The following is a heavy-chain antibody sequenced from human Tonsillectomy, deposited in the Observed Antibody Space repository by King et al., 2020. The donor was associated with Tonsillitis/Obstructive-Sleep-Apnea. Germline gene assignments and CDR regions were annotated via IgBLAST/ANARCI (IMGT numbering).Heavy chain of an antibody. CDR1: GYVYTTFW. CDR3: ARHGSGGSWGAFDI. Sequence: QLVQSGPEVKKPGESLKISCQSSGYVYTTFWIGWVRQMPGKGLEWMGIIYPGDSDTTYSPSFQGQVTMSVDKSINTAYLQWSSLKASDTAIYYCARHGSGGSWGAFDIWGQGTVVTVSS. V-gene: IGHV5-51*01. D-gene: IGHD2-15*01. J-gene: IGHJ3*02. CDR2: IYPGDSDT.